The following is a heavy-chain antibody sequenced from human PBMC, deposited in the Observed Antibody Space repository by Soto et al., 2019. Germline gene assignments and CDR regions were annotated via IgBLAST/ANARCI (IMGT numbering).Heavy chain of an antibody. CDR3: ARDSTLAY. Sequence: ASVKVSCKASGYTFTSYYMHWLRQAPGHGLEWLGIINPSGGGTDYAQKFQGRVTMTRDTSTSTVYMELNSLTSEDTAVYYCARDSTLAYWGRGTLVTVSS. CDR2: INPSGGGT. V-gene: IGHV1-46*01. CDR1: GYTFTSYY. J-gene: IGHJ4*02.